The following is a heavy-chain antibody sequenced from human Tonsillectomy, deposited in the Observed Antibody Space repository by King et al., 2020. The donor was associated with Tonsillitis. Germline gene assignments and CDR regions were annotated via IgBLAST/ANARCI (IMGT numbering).Heavy chain of an antibody. D-gene: IGHD5-24*01. J-gene: IGHJ4*02. Sequence: VQLVESGGGVVQPGRSLRLSCAASGFTFSSYAMNWVRQAPGKGLEWVAVISYGGTNKYYADSVKGRFTISRDNSKNTLFLQMNSLRVEDTAVYYCARDSGGWLQTHFDYWGQGTLVTVSS. CDR3: ARDSGGWLQTHFDY. V-gene: IGHV3-30-3*01. CDR1: GFTFSSYA. CDR2: ISYGGTNK.